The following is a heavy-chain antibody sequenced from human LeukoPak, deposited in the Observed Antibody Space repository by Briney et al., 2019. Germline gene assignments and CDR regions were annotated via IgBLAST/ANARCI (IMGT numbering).Heavy chain of an antibody. CDR1: GYNFNNYA. CDR3: ASGIWSARTVDYYLDY. J-gene: IGHJ4*02. CDR2: INAGNSHT. V-gene: IGHV1-3*01. Sequence: GASVKVSCKASGYNFNNYAIHWVRQAPGQRFEWMGWINAGNSHTKYSQNFQGRITITRDSSASTVYMELSSLTSEDTAVYYRASGIWSARTVDYYLDYWGQGTLVTVSS. D-gene: IGHD2-21*01.